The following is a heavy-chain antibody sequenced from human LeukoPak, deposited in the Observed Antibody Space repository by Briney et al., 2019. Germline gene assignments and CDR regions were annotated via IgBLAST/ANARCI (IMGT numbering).Heavy chain of an antibody. J-gene: IGHJ4*02. V-gene: IGHV4-39*02. D-gene: IGHD3-16*01. CDR3: ARDYYDYVWGSFGS. CDR2: IYYSGNT. CDR1: GGSIFSSNSY. Sequence: SETLSLTCTVSGGSIFSSNSYWGWIRQPPGKGLEWIGSIYYSGNTYYNASLKSRVTISVDTSKNQFSLKLDSVTAADTAVYYCARDYYDYVWGSFGSWGQGTLVTVSS.